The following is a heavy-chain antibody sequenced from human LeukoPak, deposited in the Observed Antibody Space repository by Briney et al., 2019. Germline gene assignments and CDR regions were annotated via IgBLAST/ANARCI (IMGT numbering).Heavy chain of an antibody. CDR3: ARGFPTLGYCSGGSCYSLDY. CDR1: GFTFSSYS. Sequence: GGSLRLSCAASGFTFSSYSMNWVRQAPGKGLEWVSSISGSSSYIYYADSVKGRFTISRDNAKNSLYLQMNSLRAEDTAVYYCARGFPTLGYCSGGSCYSLDYWGQGTLVTVSS. J-gene: IGHJ4*02. V-gene: IGHV3-21*01. CDR2: ISGSSSYI. D-gene: IGHD2-15*01.